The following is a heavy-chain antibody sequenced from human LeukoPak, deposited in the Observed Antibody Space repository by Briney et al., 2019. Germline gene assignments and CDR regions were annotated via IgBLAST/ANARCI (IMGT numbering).Heavy chain of an antibody. V-gene: IGHV5-51*01. CDR3: ARSSVVVAAQIDY. Sequence: GESLKISCKGSGYNFTTYWIGWVRQMPGKGLEWMGIIYPGDSDTRYGPSFQGQVTISADKSISTAYLQWSSLKASDTAIYYCARSSVVVAAQIDYWGQGTLVTVSS. CDR2: IYPGDSDT. D-gene: IGHD2-15*01. CDR1: GYNFTTYW. J-gene: IGHJ4*02.